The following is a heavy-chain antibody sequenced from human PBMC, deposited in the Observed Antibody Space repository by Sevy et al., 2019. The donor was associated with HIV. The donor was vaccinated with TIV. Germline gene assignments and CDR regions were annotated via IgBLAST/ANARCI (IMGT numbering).Heavy chain of an antibody. J-gene: IGHJ6*03. D-gene: IGHD2-15*01. CDR2: ISAYNGNT. CDR1: GYTFTSYG. Sequence: ASVKVSCKASGYTFTSYGISWVRQAPGQGLEWMVWISAYNGNTNYAQKLQGRVTMTTDTSTSTAYMELRSLRSDDTAVYYCARVPVVGYCSGGSCYSGYYYMDVWGKGTTVTVSS. V-gene: IGHV1-18*04. CDR3: ARVPVVGYCSGGSCYSGYYYMDV.